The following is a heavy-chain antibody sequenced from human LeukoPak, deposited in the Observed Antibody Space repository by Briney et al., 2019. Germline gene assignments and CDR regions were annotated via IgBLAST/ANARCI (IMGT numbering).Heavy chain of an antibody. J-gene: IGHJ4*02. D-gene: IGHD6-13*01. V-gene: IGHV4-39*01. Sequence: SETLSLTCTVSGGSNSSSRYYWGWIRQPPGKGLEWIGSIYYSGSTYYNPSLKSRVTISVDTSKNQFSLKLSSVTAADTAVYYCARLYSSSWSYFDYWGQGTLVTVSS. CDR3: ARLYSSSWSYFDY. CDR1: GGSNSSSRYY. CDR2: IYYSGST.